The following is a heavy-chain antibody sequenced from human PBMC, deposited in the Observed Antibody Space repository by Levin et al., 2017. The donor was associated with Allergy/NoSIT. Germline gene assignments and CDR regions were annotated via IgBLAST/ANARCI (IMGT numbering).Heavy chain of an antibody. V-gene: IGHV4-30-4*01. CDR3: ARVFYGDYALDY. CDR1: GGSISSGDYY. J-gene: IGHJ4*02. CDR2: IYYSGST. D-gene: IGHD4-17*01. Sequence: SETLSLTCTVSGGSISSGDYYWSWIRQPPGKGLEWIGYIYYSGSTYYNPSLKSRVTISVDTSKNQFSLKLSSVTAADTAAYYCARVFYGDYALDYWGQGTLVTVSS.